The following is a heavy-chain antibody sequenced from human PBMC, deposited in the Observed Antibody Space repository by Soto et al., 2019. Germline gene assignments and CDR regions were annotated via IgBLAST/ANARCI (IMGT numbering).Heavy chain of an antibody. CDR3: ARGNYGGNSDAFDI. D-gene: IGHD4-17*01. J-gene: IGHJ3*02. V-gene: IGHV3-48*01. CDR1: GFTFSSYN. CDR2: ISSSSSTI. Sequence: EVQVVESGGGLVQPGGSLRLSCAASGFTFSSYNMNWVRQAPGKGLEWVSYISSSSSTIYYADSVKGRFTISRDNAKNSLYLQMNCLRAEDTAVYYCARGNYGGNSDAFDIWGQGTMVVVSS.